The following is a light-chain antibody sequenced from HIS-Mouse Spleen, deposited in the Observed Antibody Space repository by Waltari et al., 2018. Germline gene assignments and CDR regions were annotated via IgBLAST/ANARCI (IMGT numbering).Light chain of an antibody. V-gene: IGLV2-23*01. Sequence: QSALTQPASVSGSPGQSITISCTGTSSDVGSYNLASWYQQHPGKAPKPMIYEGTKRPSGVSNRFSGSKSGNTASLTISGLQAEDEADYYCCSYAGSSTFHVVFGGGTKLTVL. CDR3: CSYAGSSTFHVV. CDR2: EGT. CDR1: SSDVGSYNL. J-gene: IGLJ2*01.